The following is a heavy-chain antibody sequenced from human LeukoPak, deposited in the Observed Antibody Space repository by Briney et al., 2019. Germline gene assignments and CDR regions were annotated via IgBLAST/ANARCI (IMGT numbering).Heavy chain of an antibody. D-gene: IGHD1-7*01. CDR3: ARVKVGTTNRFDY. V-gene: IGHV3-11*05. J-gene: IGHJ4*02. Sequence: PGGSLRLSCAASGFTFSDYYITWIGQPPGKGLECVSYISSSSHYTNYPDSVKGRFIISRDNAKNSLYLQMNSLRAEDTALYYCARVKVGTTNRFDYWGQGTLVTVSS. CDR1: GFTFSDYY. CDR2: ISSSSHYT.